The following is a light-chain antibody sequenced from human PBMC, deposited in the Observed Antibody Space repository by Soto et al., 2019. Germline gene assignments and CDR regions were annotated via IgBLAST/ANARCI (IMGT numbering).Light chain of an antibody. CDR2: EVS. CDR3: ISVPVRSTYV. J-gene: IGLJ1*01. V-gene: IGLV2-14*01. Sequence: QSVLTQPASVSGSRGQSITIFCTGTSSDIGYYEYVSWFQQHPGKAPKLIIYEVSNRPSGVSNRFSGSKSGNTASLTISGLQAEDEADYYCISVPVRSTYVFGSGTKLTVL. CDR1: SSDIGYYEY.